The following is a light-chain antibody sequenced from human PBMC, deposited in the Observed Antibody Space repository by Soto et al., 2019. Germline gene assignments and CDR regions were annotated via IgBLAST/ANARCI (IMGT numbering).Light chain of an antibody. CDR2: GAS. V-gene: IGKV3-20*01. CDR3: QQYGSSPSTT. Sequence: EIVLTQSPGTLSLSPGERATLSCRASQSVSSSYLAWYQQKPGQAPRLLIYGASSRATGIPDRFSGSGSGTDFTLTISRLEPEDFAVYYCQQYGSSPSTTFGQGTKPEIK. CDR1: QSVSSSY. J-gene: IGKJ2*01.